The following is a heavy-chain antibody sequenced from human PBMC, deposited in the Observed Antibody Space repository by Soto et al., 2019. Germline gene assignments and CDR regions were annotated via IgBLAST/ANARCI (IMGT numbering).Heavy chain of an antibody. CDR3: ARAGSSRFESRNWFDP. CDR1: GDSVSSNSAA. Sequence: SQTLSLTCAISGDSVSSNSAAWNWIRQSPSRGLEWLGRTYYRAKWYNDYAVSVKCRITINPDTSKNQFSLQLNSVTPEDTAGYYCARAGSSRFESRNWFDPWGQGTLVTVSS. J-gene: IGHJ5*02. D-gene: IGHD6-13*01. CDR2: TYYRAKWYN. V-gene: IGHV6-1*01.